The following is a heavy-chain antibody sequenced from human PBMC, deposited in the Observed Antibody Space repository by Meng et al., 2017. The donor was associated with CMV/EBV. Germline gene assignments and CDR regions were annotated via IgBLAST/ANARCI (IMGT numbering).Heavy chain of an antibody. Sequence: TLSLTFAVYCGSFSCYSWTWIRQSPAKGLEWIGNIKYTGTTNYNPSLKSRVSILVDTSKNQFSLKLKSVTGADTAIYYCARGAPGYWGQGTLVTVSS. V-gene: IGHV4-34*01. CDR1: CGSFSCYS. CDR2: IKYTGTT. CDR3: ARGAPGY. J-gene: IGHJ4*02.